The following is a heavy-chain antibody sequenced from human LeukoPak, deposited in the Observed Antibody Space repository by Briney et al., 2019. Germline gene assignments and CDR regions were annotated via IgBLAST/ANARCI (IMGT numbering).Heavy chain of an antibody. CDR2: IYPGDSDT. CDR3: ARGTDYYDSTGYPIDY. J-gene: IGHJ4*02. V-gene: IGHV5-51*01. D-gene: IGHD3-22*01. CDR1: RYNFSTYW. Sequence: GESLKISCEGSRYNFSTYWIGWVRQMPGKGLEWMGIIYPGDSDTRYSPSFQGQVTISADKSITTAYLQWSSLKASDTAMYYCARGTDYYDSTGYPIDYWGQGTLVTVSS.